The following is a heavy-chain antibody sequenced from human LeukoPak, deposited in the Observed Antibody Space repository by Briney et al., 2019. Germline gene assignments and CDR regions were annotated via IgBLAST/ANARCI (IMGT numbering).Heavy chain of an antibody. CDR2: IIPIFGTA. CDR3: ARDALRGSSWFI. D-gene: IGHD6-13*01. Sequence: EASVKVSCKASGYTFTGYYMHWVRQAAGQGLEWMGGIIPIFGTANYAQKFQGRVTITADESTSTAYMELSSLRSEDTAVYYCARDALRGSSWFIWGQGTLVTVSS. CDR1: GYTFTGYY. V-gene: IGHV1-69*13. J-gene: IGHJ4*02.